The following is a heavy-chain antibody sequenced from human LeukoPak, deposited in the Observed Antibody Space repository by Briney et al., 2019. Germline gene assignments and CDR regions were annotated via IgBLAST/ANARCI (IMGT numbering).Heavy chain of an antibody. V-gene: IGHV4-59*01. CDR2: IYYSGST. Sequence: SETLSLTCTVSGGSISSYYWSWIRQPPGKGLEWIGYIYYSGSTNYNPSLKSRVTISVDTSKNQFSLKLSSVTAADTAVYYCARDLWFGEFRGMDVWGQGTTVTVSS. CDR1: GGSISSYY. CDR3: ARDLWFGEFRGMDV. J-gene: IGHJ6*02. D-gene: IGHD3-10*01.